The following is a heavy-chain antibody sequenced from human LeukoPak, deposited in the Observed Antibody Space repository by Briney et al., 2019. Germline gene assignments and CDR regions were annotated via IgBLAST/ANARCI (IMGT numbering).Heavy chain of an antibody. V-gene: IGHV3-20*04. CDR3: AKFRSSGYYYYYYGMDV. D-gene: IGHD3-22*01. CDR1: GFTFDDYG. J-gene: IGHJ6*02. CDR2: INWNGGST. Sequence: TGGSLRLSCAASGFTFDDYGMSWVRQAPGKGLEWISGINWNGGSTGYADSVKGRFTISRDNAKNSLYLQMNSLRAEDTAVYYCAKFRSSGYYYYYYGMDVWGQGTTVTVSS.